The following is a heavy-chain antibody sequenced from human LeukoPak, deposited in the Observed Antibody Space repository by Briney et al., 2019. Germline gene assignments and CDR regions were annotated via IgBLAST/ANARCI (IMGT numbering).Heavy chain of an antibody. Sequence: GGSLRLSCAASGFTFSSYSMNWVRQAPGKGLEWVSSINTFSSYIHYADSVRGRFTISRDNAKNSLYLQMNSLRAEDTAVYYCAKASDYYDSSGYWSPGGSFDYWGQGTLVSVSS. CDR3: AKASDYYDSSGYWSPGGSFDY. V-gene: IGHV3-21*04. J-gene: IGHJ4*02. CDR2: INTFSSYI. D-gene: IGHD3-22*01. CDR1: GFTFSSYS.